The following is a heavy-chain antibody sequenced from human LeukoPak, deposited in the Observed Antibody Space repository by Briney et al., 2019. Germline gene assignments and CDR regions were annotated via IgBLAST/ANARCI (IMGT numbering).Heavy chain of an antibody. V-gene: IGHV3-7*01. Sequence: GGSLRLSCAASGFTISDYWMTWVRQAPGKGLEWVANIKQDGVEKSYVDSVKGRFTISRDNANNSIFLQMNSLRVEDTAIYYCVRDGGTDWYDPWGQVTLVSVSS. CDR1: GFTISDYW. CDR2: IKQDGVEK. J-gene: IGHJ5*02. D-gene: IGHD3-16*01. CDR3: VRDGGTDWYDP.